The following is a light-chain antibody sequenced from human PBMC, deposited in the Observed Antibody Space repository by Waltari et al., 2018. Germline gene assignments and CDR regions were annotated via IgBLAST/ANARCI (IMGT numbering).Light chain of an antibody. CDR2: DTS. CDR3: LLWYSGARWV. Sequence: QAVVTQEPSLTVSPGGTVTLTCGSSTGAVTSGHSPYWFQPKPGQVPRTLIYDTSNQHSWTAARFSGSLLGGKAALTLSGAQPEDEADYYCLLWYSGARWVFGGGTKLSVL. J-gene: IGLJ3*02. V-gene: IGLV7-46*01. CDR1: TGAVTSGHS.